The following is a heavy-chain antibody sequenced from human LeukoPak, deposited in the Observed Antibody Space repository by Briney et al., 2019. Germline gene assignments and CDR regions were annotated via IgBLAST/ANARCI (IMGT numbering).Heavy chain of an antibody. CDR1: GYTFTGYY. J-gene: IGHJ4*02. D-gene: IGHD3-3*01. CDR3: AKVVAITINY. V-gene: IGHV1-2*02. Sequence: ASVKVSCKASGYTFTGYYIHWVRQAPGQGLEWMGWIHPNSGGTNYAQKFQGRVTMTRDTSISTAYMELSRLTSDDTAVYYCAKVVAITINYWGQGTLVTVSS. CDR2: IHPNSGGT.